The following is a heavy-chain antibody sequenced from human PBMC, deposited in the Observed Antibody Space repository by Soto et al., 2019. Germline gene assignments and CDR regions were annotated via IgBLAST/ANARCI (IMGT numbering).Heavy chain of an antibody. Sequence: QVQLVQSGAEVKKPGASVKVSCEASGFSFTGYYLHWVRQAPGQGLEWMGWINPNSGGTNYAQKFQGRVPLTGDPSISTAYMELSRLRSDDAAVYSCARARGYGDLGYWGQGTLVTVSS. CDR1: GFSFTGYY. CDR2: INPNSGGT. J-gene: IGHJ4*02. D-gene: IGHD4-17*01. V-gene: IGHV1-2*02. CDR3: ARARGYGDLGY.